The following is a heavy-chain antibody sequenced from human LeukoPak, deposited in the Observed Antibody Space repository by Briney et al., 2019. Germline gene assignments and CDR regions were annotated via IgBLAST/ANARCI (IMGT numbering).Heavy chain of an antibody. CDR2: IYWNDEK. D-gene: IGHD3-9*01. Sequence: ESGPTLVKPTQTLTLTCAFSGFSLSSREVGVGWIRQPPGKALEWLAHIYWNDEKRYSPSMKSRLTIAKDTSKNQVVLTLTNMDPVDTATYYCAHKDILTGYPRFGHWGPGTLVTVSS. V-gene: IGHV2-5*01. J-gene: IGHJ4*02. CDR1: GFSLSSREVG. CDR3: AHKDILTGYPRFGH.